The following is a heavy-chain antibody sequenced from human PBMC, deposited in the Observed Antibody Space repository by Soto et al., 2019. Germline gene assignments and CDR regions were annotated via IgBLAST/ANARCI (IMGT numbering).Heavy chain of an antibody. Sequence: GGSLRLSCAASGFTFSSYAMHWVRQAPGKGLEWVAVISYDGSNKYYADSVKGRFTISRDNSKNTLYLQMNSLRAEDTAVYYCARGRPIRFLEWLSPLDYWGQGTLVTVFS. J-gene: IGHJ4*02. D-gene: IGHD3-3*01. CDR1: GFTFSSYA. CDR2: ISYDGSNK. V-gene: IGHV3-30-3*01. CDR3: ARGRPIRFLEWLSPLDY.